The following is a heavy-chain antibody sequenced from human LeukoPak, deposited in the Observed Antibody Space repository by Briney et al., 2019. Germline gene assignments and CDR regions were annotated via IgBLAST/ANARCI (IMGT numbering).Heavy chain of an antibody. J-gene: IGHJ6*02. CDR3: ARELTIVYGDYGMDV. Sequence: PGGSLRLSCAASGFTFSSYAMHWVRQAPGKGLEWVAVISYDGSNKYCADSVKGRFTISRDNSKNTLYLQMNSLRAEDTAVYYCARELTIVYGDYGMDVWGQGTTVTVSS. CDR2: ISYDGSNK. V-gene: IGHV3-30-3*01. D-gene: IGHD4-17*01. CDR1: GFTFSSYA.